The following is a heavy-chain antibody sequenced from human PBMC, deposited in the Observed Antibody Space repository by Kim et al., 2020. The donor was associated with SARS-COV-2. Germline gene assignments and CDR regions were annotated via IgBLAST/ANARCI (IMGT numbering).Heavy chain of an antibody. D-gene: IGHD3-22*01. CDR1: GFTFGHYV. CDR3: AGDYESSGPGWDAFDI. V-gene: IGHV3-49*03. CDR2: IRTKGYGGTT. J-gene: IGHJ3*02. Sequence: GGSLRLSCTASGFTFGHYVMSWFRQAPGKGLEWVCFIRTKGYGGTTEYAASVKGRITISRDDSKSIAYLQMNSLTTEDTAVYYCAGDYESSGPGWDAFDIWGQGTKVTVSS.